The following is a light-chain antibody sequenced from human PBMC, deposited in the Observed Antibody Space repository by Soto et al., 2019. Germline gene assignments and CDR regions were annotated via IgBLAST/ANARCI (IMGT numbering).Light chain of an antibody. CDR2: DAS. V-gene: IGKV1-5*01. CDR3: QQYNSYPYT. J-gene: IGKJ2*01. Sequence: DIQMTQSPSTMSASVGDRVTITCRASQMLNSWLAWYQQKPGKAHTLLIYDASTLESGFPSRFSGVGSGIDFTLTISSLQPADFATYYCQQYNSYPYTFGQGTKLEIK. CDR1: QMLNSW.